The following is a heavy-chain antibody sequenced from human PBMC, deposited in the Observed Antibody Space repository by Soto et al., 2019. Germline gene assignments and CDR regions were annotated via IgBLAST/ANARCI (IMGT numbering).Heavy chain of an antibody. V-gene: IGHV4-59*08. CDR1: GGSISSHY. D-gene: IGHD7-27*01. CDR3: ARLHPGDY. J-gene: IGHJ4*02. Sequence: QVQLQESGPGQVAPSETLSLTCNVSGGSISSHYWSWIRQPPGKGLEWIGYFYNGGTTDYNPSLMSRVTISLDTSKNQFSLKLSSVTAADTAVYYCARLHPGDYWGQGTLVTVTS. CDR2: FYNGGTT.